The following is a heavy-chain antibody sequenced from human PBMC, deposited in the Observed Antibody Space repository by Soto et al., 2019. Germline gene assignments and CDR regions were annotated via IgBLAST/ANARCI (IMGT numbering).Heavy chain of an antibody. V-gene: IGHV3-30*03. Sequence: GGSLRLSCAASGFNFSSYGMHWVRKAPGKGLEWVAVISYDGSNKYYAESVKGRFTISRDNSKNTLYLQMNSLRAEDTAVYYCARVWSGSLGYWGQGTLFTVSS. CDR2: ISYDGSNK. CDR1: GFNFSSYG. D-gene: IGHD3-3*01. J-gene: IGHJ4*02. CDR3: ARVWSGSLGY.